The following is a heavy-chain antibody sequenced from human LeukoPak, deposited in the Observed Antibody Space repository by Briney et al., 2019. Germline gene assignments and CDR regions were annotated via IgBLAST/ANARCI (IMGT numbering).Heavy chain of an antibody. D-gene: IGHD3-10*01. CDR1: GFTVSSNY. J-gene: IGHJ6*03. V-gene: IGHV3-53*01. Sequence: GGSLRLSCAASGFTVSSNYMSWVRQAPGKGLEWVSIIYSGGSTNYADSVKGRITISRDNSKNTLYLQMNSLRAEDTAVYYRASGSGSYRTPYYYMDVWGKGTTVTVSS. CDR3: ASGSGSYRTPYYYMDV. CDR2: IYSGGST.